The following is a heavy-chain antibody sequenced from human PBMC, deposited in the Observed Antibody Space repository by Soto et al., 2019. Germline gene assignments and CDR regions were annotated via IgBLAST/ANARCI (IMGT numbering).Heavy chain of an antibody. D-gene: IGHD2-2*01. J-gene: IGHJ5*02. CDR2: IDPTGGRT. V-gene: IGHV1-46*01. Sequence: ASVKVSCKASGHSITSHYMHWVRQAPGQGLEWMGTIDPTGGRTNYAQKSQGRVTMTRDTSTSTVYMELRSLRSEDTAVYYCARVGYCISTSCGWFDPWGQGTLVTVSS. CDR3: ARVGYCISTSCGWFDP. CDR1: GHSITSHY.